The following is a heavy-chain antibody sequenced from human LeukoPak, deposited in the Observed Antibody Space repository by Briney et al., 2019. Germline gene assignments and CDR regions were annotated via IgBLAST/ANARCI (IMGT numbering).Heavy chain of an antibody. Sequence: ASVKLSCKASGYTFTSYTIHWVRQAPGQRLECMGWIDAGNGNTKYSQEFQGRVTITRDTSASTAYMELSSLRSEDMAVYYCARSSSGYYPFDYWGQGTLVTVSS. J-gene: IGHJ4*02. D-gene: IGHD3-22*01. CDR3: ARSSSGYYPFDY. CDR1: GYTFTSYT. V-gene: IGHV1-3*03. CDR2: IDAGNGNT.